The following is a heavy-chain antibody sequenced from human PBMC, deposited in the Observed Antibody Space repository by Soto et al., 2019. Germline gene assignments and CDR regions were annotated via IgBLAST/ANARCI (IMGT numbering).Heavy chain of an antibody. V-gene: IGHV1-2*04. CDR3: ARPTRYYYDSSGQSAWFDP. CDR1: GYTFTGYY. J-gene: IGHJ5*02. CDR2: INPNSGGT. Sequence: ASVKVSCKASGYTFTGYYMHWVRQAPGQGLEWMGWINPNSGGTNYAQKFQGWVTMTRDTSISTAYMELSSLRSEDTAVYYCARPTRYYYDSSGQSAWFDPWGQGTLVTVSS. D-gene: IGHD3-22*01.